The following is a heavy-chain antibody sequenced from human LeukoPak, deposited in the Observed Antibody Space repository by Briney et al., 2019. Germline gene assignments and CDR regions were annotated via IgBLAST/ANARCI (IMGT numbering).Heavy chain of an antibody. Sequence: KPSETLSLTCTVSGGSISTSSYYWGWIRQPPGKGLEWIGNMYYSGTTYYDPSLKSRVTMSVDTSKNQFSLRLTSVAAADTAVYYCAARAATGTIVDSWGQGTLVTVSS. CDR3: AARAATGTIVDS. CDR1: GGSISTSSYY. V-gene: IGHV4-39*01. J-gene: IGHJ4*02. D-gene: IGHD6-13*01. CDR2: MYYSGTT.